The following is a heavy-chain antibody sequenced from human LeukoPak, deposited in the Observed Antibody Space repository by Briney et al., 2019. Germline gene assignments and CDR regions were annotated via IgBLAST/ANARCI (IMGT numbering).Heavy chain of an antibody. D-gene: IGHD3-16*01. V-gene: IGHV3-21*01. CDR1: GFTFSSYN. J-gene: IGHJ4*02. Sequence: GGSLRLSCAASGFTFSSYNINWVRQAPGKGLEWVSPISSSSSYIYYADSVKGRFTISRDNAKNSLYLQMNSLRAEDTAVYYCARGRLITFGGPSIDYWGQGTLVTVSS. CDR3: ARGRLITFGGPSIDY. CDR2: ISSSSSYI.